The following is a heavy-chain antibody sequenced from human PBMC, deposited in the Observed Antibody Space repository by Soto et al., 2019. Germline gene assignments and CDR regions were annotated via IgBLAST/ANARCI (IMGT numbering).Heavy chain of an antibody. J-gene: IGHJ4*02. CDR2: ISFDGNNK. D-gene: IGHD6-13*01. V-gene: IGHV3-30-3*01. Sequence: QVQLEESGGGVVQPGRSLRLSCAASGFTFSDYAMHWVRQAPGKGLEWVALISFDGNNKYYADSVKGRFTISRDNSKNTLYLQMNSLRGEDSAIYYCARGAHSSSWYLVYWGQGTLVTVSS. CDR3: ARGAHSSSWYLVY. CDR1: GFTFSDYA.